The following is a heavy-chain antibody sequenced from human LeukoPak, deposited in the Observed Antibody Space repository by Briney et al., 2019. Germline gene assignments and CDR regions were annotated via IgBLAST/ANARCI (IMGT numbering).Heavy chain of an antibody. D-gene: IGHD5-18*01. CDR3: ARNVDTAMVN. CDR1: GGPINNFY. J-gene: IGHJ4*02. CDR2: IHFSGST. V-gene: IGHV4-59*08. Sequence: SETLSLTCTVSGGPINNFYWSWVRQAPGKGLEWIGYIHFSGSTKYNPSLESRVSMSVDTSKNHFSVRLMSVTAADTAVYYCARNVDTAMVNWGQGTLVTVSS.